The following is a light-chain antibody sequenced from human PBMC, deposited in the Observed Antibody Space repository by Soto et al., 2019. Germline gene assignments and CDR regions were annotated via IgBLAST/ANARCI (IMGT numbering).Light chain of an antibody. V-gene: IGLV1-51*01. Sequence: QAVVTQPPSVSAAPGQKVTISCSGSSSNIGNNYVSWYQQLPGTAPKLLIYDNNKRPSGIPDRFSGSKSGTSATLGITGLQTGYEADYYCGTWDSSLSAVVFGGGTKVTVL. CDR1: SSNIGNNY. CDR2: DNN. J-gene: IGLJ2*01. CDR3: GTWDSSLSAVV.